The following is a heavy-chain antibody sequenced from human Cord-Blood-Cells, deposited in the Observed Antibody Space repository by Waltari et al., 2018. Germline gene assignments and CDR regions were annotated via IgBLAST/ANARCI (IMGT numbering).Heavy chain of an antibody. CDR1: GGSFSGYY. CDR3: ATVNYDILTGYYKFDY. Sequence: QVQLQQWGAGLLKPSETLSLTCAVYGGSFSGYYWSWIRQPPGKGLEWIGEINHSGRTNNNPSLKSRVTISVDTSKNQFSLKLSSVTAADTAVYYCATVNYDILTGYYKFDYWGQGTLVTVSS. CDR2: INHSGRT. D-gene: IGHD3-9*01. V-gene: IGHV4-34*01. J-gene: IGHJ4*02.